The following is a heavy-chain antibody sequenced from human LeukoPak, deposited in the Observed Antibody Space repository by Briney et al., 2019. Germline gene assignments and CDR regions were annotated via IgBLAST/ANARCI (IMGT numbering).Heavy chain of an antibody. V-gene: IGHV4-61*02. D-gene: IGHD6-6*01. Sequence: PSETLSLTCTVSGASVSSGTNYWSWIRQPAGKGLEWIGRIYTSGTTNYNPSLKSRVTMSVDTSKNQFSLKVTSVTAADTAMYYCARESYASSYLFDYWGQGTLVTVSS. J-gene: IGHJ4*02. CDR3: ARESYASSYLFDY. CDR2: IYTSGTT. CDR1: GASVSSGTNY.